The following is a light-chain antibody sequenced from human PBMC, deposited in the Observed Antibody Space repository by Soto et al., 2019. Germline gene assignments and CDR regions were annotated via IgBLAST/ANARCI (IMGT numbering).Light chain of an antibody. CDR1: QDISNY. CDR3: QQYNSYSPYT. Sequence: DIRMTQSPSSLSASVGDRVTITCQASQDISNYLNWYQQKPGKAPKLLIYDASNLETGVPSRFSGSGSGTEFTLTISSLQPDDFATYYCQQYNSYSPYTFGQGTKVDIK. V-gene: IGKV1-33*01. J-gene: IGKJ2*01. CDR2: DAS.